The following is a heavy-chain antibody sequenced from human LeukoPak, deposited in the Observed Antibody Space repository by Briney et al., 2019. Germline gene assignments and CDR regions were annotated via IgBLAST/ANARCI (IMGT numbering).Heavy chain of an antibody. J-gene: IGHJ4*02. D-gene: IGHD3-10*01. CDR2: IYHSGST. CDR3: ARAGPSDGSGSYYNDY. Sequence: SQTLSLTCAVSGGSISSGGYSWSWIRQPPGKGLEWIGYIYHSGSTYYNPSLKSRVTISVDRSKNQFSLKLSSVTAADTAVYYCARAGPSDGSGSYYNDYWGQGTLVTVSS. CDR1: GGSISSGGYS. V-gene: IGHV4-30-2*01.